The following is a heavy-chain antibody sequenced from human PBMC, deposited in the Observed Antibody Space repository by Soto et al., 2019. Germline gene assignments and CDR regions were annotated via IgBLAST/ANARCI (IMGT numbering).Heavy chain of an antibody. D-gene: IGHD3-3*01. Sequence: ASVKVSCKASGYTFTSYGISWVRQAPGQGLGWMGWISAYNGNTNYAQKLQGRVTMTTDTSTSTAYMELRSLRSDDTAVYYCARVGYYDFWSGYFYYYYYMDVWGKGTTVTVSS. V-gene: IGHV1-18*01. CDR2: ISAYNGNT. CDR1: GYTFTSYG. J-gene: IGHJ6*03. CDR3: ARVGYYDFWSGYFYYYYYMDV.